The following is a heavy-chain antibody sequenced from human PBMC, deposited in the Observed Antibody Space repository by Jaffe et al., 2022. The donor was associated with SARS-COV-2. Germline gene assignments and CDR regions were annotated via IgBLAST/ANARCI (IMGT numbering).Heavy chain of an antibody. CDR3: AREDVLGGGSWFYYGMDV. Sequence: QVQLVESGGGVVQPGRSLRLSCAASGFTFSSYGMHWVRQAPGKGLEWVAVIWYDGSNKYYADSVKGRFTISRDNSKNTLYLQMNSLRAEDTAVYYCAREDVLGGGSWFYYGMDVWGQGTTVTVSS. CDR2: IWYDGSNK. D-gene: IGHD2-15*01. J-gene: IGHJ6*02. CDR1: GFTFSSYG. V-gene: IGHV3-33*01.